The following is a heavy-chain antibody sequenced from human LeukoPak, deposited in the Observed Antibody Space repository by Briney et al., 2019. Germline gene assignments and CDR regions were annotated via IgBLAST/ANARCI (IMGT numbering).Heavy chain of an antibody. D-gene: IGHD2-2*01. CDR3: AKGGYCSSTSCYYYYYYMDV. V-gene: IGHV3-33*06. CDR1: GFTFSSYG. CDR2: IWYDGSNK. J-gene: IGHJ6*03. Sequence: PGGSLRLSCAASGFTFSSYGMHWVRQAPGKGLEWVAVIWYDGSNKYYADSVKGRFTISRDNSKNTLYLQMNSLRAEDTAVYYCAKGGYCSSTSCYYYYYYMDVWGKGTTVTVSS.